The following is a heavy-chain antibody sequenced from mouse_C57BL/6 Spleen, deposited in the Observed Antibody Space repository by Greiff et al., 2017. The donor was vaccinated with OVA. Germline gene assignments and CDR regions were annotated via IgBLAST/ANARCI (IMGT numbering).Heavy chain of an antibody. J-gene: IGHJ2*01. V-gene: IGHV1-78*01. D-gene: IGHD1-1*01. Sequence: QVQLQQSDAELVKPGASVKISCKVSGYTFTDHTIHWMKQRPEQGLEWIGYIYPRDGSTKYNEKFKGKATLTADKSSSTAYMQLNSLTSEDSAVYFCARGPHYYGSSQYYFDYWGQGTTLTVSS. CDR1: GYTFTDHT. CDR3: ARGPHYYGSSQYYFDY. CDR2: IYPRDGST.